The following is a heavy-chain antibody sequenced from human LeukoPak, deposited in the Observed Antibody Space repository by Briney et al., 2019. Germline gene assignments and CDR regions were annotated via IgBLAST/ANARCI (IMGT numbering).Heavy chain of an antibody. V-gene: IGHV4-4*07. CDR3: ARDRKAVGTCDYYAMDT. J-gene: IGHJ6*04. D-gene: IGHD4-23*01. CDR1: GVSISSYY. Sequence: SETLSLTCVVSGVSISSYYWSWIRQPAGKGLEWIGRFYSSGSTNYNPSLKSRVTMSVDTSKNQFSLKLKSVTAADTAVYYCARDRKAVGTCDYYAMDTWGKETTVTVSP. CDR2: FYSSGST.